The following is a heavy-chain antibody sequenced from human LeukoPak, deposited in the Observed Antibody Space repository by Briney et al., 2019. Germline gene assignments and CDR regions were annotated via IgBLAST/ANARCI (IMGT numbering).Heavy chain of an antibody. D-gene: IGHD6-13*01. CDR1: GGSISSSSYY. CDR2: IYYSGST. V-gene: IGHV4-39*01. CDR3: ARQAAAGTYYYYYMDV. Sequence: SETLSLTCTVSGGSISSSSYYWGWIRQPPGKGLEWIGSIYYSGSTYYNPSLKSRVTISADTSKNQFSLKLSSVTAADTAVYYCARQAAAGTYYYYYMDVWGKGTTVTVSS. J-gene: IGHJ6*03.